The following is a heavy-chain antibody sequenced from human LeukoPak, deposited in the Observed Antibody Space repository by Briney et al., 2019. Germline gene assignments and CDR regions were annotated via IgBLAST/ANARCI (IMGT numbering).Heavy chain of an antibody. D-gene: IGHD6-19*01. CDR2: INPDGSSI. Sequence: GGSPRLSCAASGFTFGDYWMHWVRRPPGKGLEWVSRINPDGSSIRYADSVKGRFTISRDNAKNTVNLQMNDLRGEDSAVYYCTRDSSSGWVYWGQGTLVTVSS. CDR3: TRDSSSGWVY. J-gene: IGHJ4*02. V-gene: IGHV3-74*01. CDR1: GFTFGDYW.